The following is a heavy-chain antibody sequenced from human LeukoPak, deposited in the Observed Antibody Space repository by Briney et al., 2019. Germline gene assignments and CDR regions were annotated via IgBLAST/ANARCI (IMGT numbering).Heavy chain of an antibody. Sequence: GGSLRLSCAASGFTFSSYWMSWVRQAPGKGLEWVANIKQDGSEKYYVDSVKGRFTISRDNAKNSLYLQMNSLRAEDTAVYYCARVLVGGGVISYDFWSGYPYYFDYWGQGTLVTVSS. V-gene: IGHV3-7*01. CDR2: IKQDGSEK. J-gene: IGHJ4*02. CDR3: ARVLVGGGVISYDFWSGYPYYFDY. CDR1: GFTFSSYW. D-gene: IGHD3-3*01.